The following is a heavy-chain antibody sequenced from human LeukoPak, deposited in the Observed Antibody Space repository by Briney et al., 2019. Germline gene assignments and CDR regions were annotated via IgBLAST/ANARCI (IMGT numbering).Heavy chain of an antibody. V-gene: IGHV3-9*01. J-gene: IGHJ4*02. Sequence: GRSLRLSCAASGFTFDDYAMHWVRQAPGKGLEWVSGISWNSGSISYADSVKGRFTISRDNAKNSLYLQMNSLRAEDTALYYCAKDFRYYYDSSGPLGYFDYWGQGTLVTVSS. CDR2: ISWNSGSI. D-gene: IGHD3-22*01. CDR3: AKDFRYYYDSSGPLGYFDY. CDR1: GFTFDDYA.